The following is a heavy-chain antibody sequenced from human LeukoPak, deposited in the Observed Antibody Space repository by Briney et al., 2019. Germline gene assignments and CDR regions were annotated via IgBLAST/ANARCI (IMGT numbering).Heavy chain of an antibody. D-gene: IGHD2-2*01. CDR3: ARDEPIVVVPAARGPDAFDI. J-gene: IGHJ3*02. V-gene: IGHV1-18*01. CDR1: GYTFTSYG. Sequence: ASVKVSCKASGYTFTSYGISWVRQAPGQGLEWMGWISAYNGNTNYAQKLQGRVTMTTDTSTSTAYMELRSLRSDDTAVYYCARDEPIVVVPAARGPDAFDIWGQGAMVTVSS. CDR2: ISAYNGNT.